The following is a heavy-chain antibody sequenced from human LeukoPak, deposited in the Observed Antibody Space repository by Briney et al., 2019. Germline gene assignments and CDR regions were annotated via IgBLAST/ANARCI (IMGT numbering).Heavy chain of an antibody. Sequence: GGSLRLSCAASGFTFSNYWMSWVRQAPGKGLEWVANIKQDGSERYYVNSVKGRFTISRDNAKNSLYLQMNSLRAEDTAVYYCAKDRFGGVIVLDYWGQGTLVTVSS. D-gene: IGHD3-16*02. CDR2: IKQDGSER. CDR1: GFTFSNYW. V-gene: IGHV3-7*03. CDR3: AKDRFGGVIVLDY. J-gene: IGHJ4*02.